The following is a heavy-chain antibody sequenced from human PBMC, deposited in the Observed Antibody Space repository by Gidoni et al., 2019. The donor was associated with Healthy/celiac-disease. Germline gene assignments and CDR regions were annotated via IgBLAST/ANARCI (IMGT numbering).Heavy chain of an antibody. CDR3: ARGTCSGGSCHVDY. CDR2: IIPILGIA. J-gene: IGHJ4*02. V-gene: IGHV1-69*02. Sequence: QVQLVQSGAEVKKPGSSVKVSCKASGGTFSSYTISWVRQAPGQGLEWMGRIIPILGIANYAQKFQGRVTITADKSTSTAYMELSSLRSEDTAVYYCARGTCSGGSCHVDYWGQGTLVTVSS. CDR1: GGTFSSYT. D-gene: IGHD2-15*01.